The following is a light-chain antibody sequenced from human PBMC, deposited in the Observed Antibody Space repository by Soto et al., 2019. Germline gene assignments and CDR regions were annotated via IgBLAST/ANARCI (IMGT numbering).Light chain of an antibody. CDR3: SSYTTSNPQV. CDR2: DVS. Sequence: QSALTQPASLSGSPGQSITISCTGTSSDVGTYNYVSWYQHRPGKAPKLMIYDVSYRPSGVSNRFSGSKSANTASLTISGLQAEDEADYYCSSYTTSNPQVLGGGTKHTV. J-gene: IGLJ3*02. V-gene: IGLV2-14*01. CDR1: SSDVGTYNY.